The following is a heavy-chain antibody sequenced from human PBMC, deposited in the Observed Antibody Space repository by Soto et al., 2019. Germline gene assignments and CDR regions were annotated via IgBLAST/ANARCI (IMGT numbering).Heavy chain of an antibody. CDR2: IYYSGST. CDR3: ARVLTSPFPYCVDP. V-gene: IGHV4-31*03. J-gene: IGHJ5*02. D-gene: IGHD2-21*01. CDR1: GGSISSGGYY. Sequence: SETLSLTCTVSGGSISSGGYYWSWIRQHPGKGLEWIGYIYYSGSTYYNPSLKSRVTISVDTSKNQFSLKLSSVTAADTAVYYCARVLTSPFPYCVDPWGQGTLVTVSS.